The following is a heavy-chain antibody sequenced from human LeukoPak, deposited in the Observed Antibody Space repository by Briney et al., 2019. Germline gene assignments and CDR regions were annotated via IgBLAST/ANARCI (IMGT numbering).Heavy chain of an antibody. J-gene: IGHJ4*02. V-gene: IGHV5-51*01. CDR2: IYPGDSDT. D-gene: IGHD3-10*01. Sequence: GESLQISCKGSGYSFTSYWIGWVRQMPGKGLEWMGIIYPGDSDTRYSPSFQGQVTISADKSISTAYLQWSSLKASDTAMYYCARYERITMVRGVMVLGVWGQGTLVTVSS. CDR1: GYSFTSYW. CDR3: ARYERITMVRGVMVLGV.